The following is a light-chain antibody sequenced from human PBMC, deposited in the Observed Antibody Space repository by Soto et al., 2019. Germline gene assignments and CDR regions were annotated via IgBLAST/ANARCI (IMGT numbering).Light chain of an antibody. CDR3: QKYGTSPKT. J-gene: IGKJ3*01. CDR2: GAS. CDR1: QSVSTTY. V-gene: IGKV3-20*01. Sequence: EIVLTQSPGTLSLSPGDRATLSCRASQSVSTTYLAWYQQKPGQAPRLLIYGASSRTTGIPYRFSGSGSGTDFTLTISSLKTEDFAVYYWQKYGTSPKTFGPGTKVDIK.